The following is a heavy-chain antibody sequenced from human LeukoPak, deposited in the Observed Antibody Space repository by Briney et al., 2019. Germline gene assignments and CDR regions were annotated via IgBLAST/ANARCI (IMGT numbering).Heavy chain of an antibody. Sequence: GASVKVSCKASGGTFTSYAISWVRQTPGQGLEWMGGIIPIFGTANYAQKFQGRVTITADESTSTAYMELSSLRSGDTAVYCCARLPDGIAARHGPKIKYFDYWGQGTLVTVSS. CDR2: IIPIFGTA. D-gene: IGHD6-6*01. V-gene: IGHV1-69*13. CDR3: ARLPDGIAARHGPKIKYFDY. CDR1: GGTFTSYA. J-gene: IGHJ4*02.